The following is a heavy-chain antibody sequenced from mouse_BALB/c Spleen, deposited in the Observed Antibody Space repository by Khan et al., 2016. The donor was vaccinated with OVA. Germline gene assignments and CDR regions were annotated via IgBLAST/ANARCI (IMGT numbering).Heavy chain of an antibody. CDR1: GFTFSGYG. V-gene: IGHV5-6-3*01. J-gene: IGHJ1*01. CDR2: INSNGGTS. D-gene: IGHD2-14*01. Sequence: EVELVESGGGLVQPGGSLKLSCAASGFTFSGYGMSWVRQSPDKRLELVATINSNGGTSYYPDSVKGGFTISRDNAKNTLHLQMSSRKSEDTATYYCARVYYRYDEGYWYFDVWGAGTTVTVSS. CDR3: ARVYYRYDEGYWYFDV.